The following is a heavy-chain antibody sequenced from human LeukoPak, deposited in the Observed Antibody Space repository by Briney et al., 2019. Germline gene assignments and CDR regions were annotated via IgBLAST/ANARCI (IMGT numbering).Heavy chain of an antibody. J-gene: IGHJ6*03. CDR3: ARHRSYGDYFYYYYMDV. Sequence: PSETLSLTCTVSGGSISSYYWSWIRQPPGKGLEWIGYIYYSGSTNYNPSLKSRVTISVDTSKNQFSLKLSSVTAADTAVYYCARHRSYGDYFYYYYMDVWGKGTTVTISS. CDR1: GGSISSYY. D-gene: IGHD4-17*01. V-gene: IGHV4-59*08. CDR2: IYYSGST.